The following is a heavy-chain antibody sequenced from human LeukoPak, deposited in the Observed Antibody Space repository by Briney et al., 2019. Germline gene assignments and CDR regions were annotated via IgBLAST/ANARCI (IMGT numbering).Heavy chain of an antibody. D-gene: IGHD3-16*01. Sequence: PGGSLRLSCAASGFTFSDYWMHWVRQAPGKGLVWVSRIFGDGSRTNYADSVKGRFTISRDNAENTLYLQINSLRAEDTAVYYCARGDYHGYFFDYWGQGTLVTVSS. CDR3: ARGDYHGYFFDY. CDR2: IFGDGSRT. V-gene: IGHV3-74*01. CDR1: GFTFSDYW. J-gene: IGHJ4*02.